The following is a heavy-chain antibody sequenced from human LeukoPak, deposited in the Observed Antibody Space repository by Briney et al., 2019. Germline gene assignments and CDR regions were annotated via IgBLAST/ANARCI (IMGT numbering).Heavy chain of an antibody. D-gene: IGHD3-3*01. V-gene: IGHV3-30-3*02. CDR2: ISSDGSNK. CDR3: AKVAYVFWSGYSTPYYFDY. Sequence: GGSLRLSCAASGFAFNTYAMHWVRQAPGKGLEWVAVISSDGSNKYYADSVKGRFTISRDNSKNTLYLQMNSLRTEDTAVYYCAKVAYVFWSGYSTPYYFDYWGQGTLVTVSS. J-gene: IGHJ4*02. CDR1: GFAFNTYA.